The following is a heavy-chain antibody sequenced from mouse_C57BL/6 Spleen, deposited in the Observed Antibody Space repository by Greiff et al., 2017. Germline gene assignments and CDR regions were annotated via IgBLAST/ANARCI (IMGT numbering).Heavy chain of an antibody. V-gene: IGHV5-17*01. D-gene: IGHD5-1*01. CDR3: ARGGTSLGRYFDV. Sequence: EVKVVESGGGLVKPGGSLKLSCAASGFTFSDYGMHWVRQAPEKGLEWVAYISSGSSTIYYADTVKGRFTISRDNAKNTLFLQMTSLRSEDTAMYYCARGGTSLGRYFDVWGTGTTVTVSS. CDR2: ISSGSSTI. J-gene: IGHJ1*03. CDR1: GFTFSDYG.